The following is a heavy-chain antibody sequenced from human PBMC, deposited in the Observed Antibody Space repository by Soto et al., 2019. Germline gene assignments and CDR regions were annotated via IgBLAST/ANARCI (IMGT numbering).Heavy chain of an antibody. CDR3: ARYYDILTGYFDY. CDR1: GYSFTSYW. CDR2: IYPGDSDA. V-gene: IGHV5-51*01. Sequence: GESLKISCKGSGYSFTSYWIAWVRQTPGKGLEWMGMIYPGDSDARYSPSFQGQVTISADKSISTAYLQWSSLKASDTAIFYCARYYDILTGYFDYWGQGTLVTVAS. D-gene: IGHD3-9*01. J-gene: IGHJ4*02.